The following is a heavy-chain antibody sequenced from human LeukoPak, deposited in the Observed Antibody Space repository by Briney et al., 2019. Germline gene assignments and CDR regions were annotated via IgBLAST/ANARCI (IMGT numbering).Heavy chain of an antibody. V-gene: IGHV5-51*01. D-gene: IGHD3-22*01. J-gene: IGHJ4*02. CDR2: IYPGDSDT. CDR3: ARHVSYYYDSSGHNDY. Sequence: GESLKISCKGSGYSFTSYWIGWVRQMPGKGLEWMGIIYPGDSDTRYSPSFQGQVTISADKSISTAYLQWSSLKASDTAMYYCARHVSYYYDSSGHNDYWGQGTLVTVSS. CDR1: GYSFTSYW.